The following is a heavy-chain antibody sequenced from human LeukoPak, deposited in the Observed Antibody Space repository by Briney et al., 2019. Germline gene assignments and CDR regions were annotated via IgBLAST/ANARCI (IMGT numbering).Heavy chain of an antibody. CDR2: ISSSSSYI. CDR3: ASQVVATITESDY. D-gene: IGHD5-12*01. J-gene: IGHJ4*02. CDR1: GFTFSSYS. V-gene: IGHV3-21*01. Sequence: PGGSLRLSCAASGFTFSSYSMNWVRQAPGKGLEWVSSISSSSSYIYYADSVKGRFTISRDNAKNSLYLQMNSLRAEDTAVYYCASQVVATITESDYWGQGTLVTVSS.